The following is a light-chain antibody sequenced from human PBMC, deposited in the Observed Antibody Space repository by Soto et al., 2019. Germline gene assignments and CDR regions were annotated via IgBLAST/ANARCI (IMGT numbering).Light chain of an antibody. Sequence: ALTQPGPVSGTPGQSNTISFTGTSTLFHNNNYVSWYQQHPSGATKLSSYHVSYRPSGVPNRVSGSKSDSSATLTISALHAEHEAEYYCSSYTPNRNTYVVGTGTKGTVL. J-gene: IGLJ1*01. CDR3: SSYTPNRNTYV. CDR1: STLFHNNNY. CDR2: HVS. V-gene: IGLV2-14*03.